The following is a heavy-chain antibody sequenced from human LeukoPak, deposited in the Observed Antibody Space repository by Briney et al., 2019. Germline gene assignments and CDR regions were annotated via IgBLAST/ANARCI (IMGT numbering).Heavy chain of an antibody. Sequence: AGGSLRLSCAASGFTFSNYWMSWVRQAPGKGLEWVANINRDGSEKYFVDSVKGRFTITRDNAKSSVFLQLSSLRAEDTAVYYCARGGVAVADRYFDYWGQGILVTVSS. D-gene: IGHD6-19*01. J-gene: IGHJ4*02. V-gene: IGHV3-7*03. CDR3: ARGGVAVADRYFDY. CDR1: GFTFSNYW. CDR2: INRDGSEK.